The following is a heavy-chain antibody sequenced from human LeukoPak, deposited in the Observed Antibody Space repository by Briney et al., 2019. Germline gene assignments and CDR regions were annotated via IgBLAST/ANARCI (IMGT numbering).Heavy chain of an antibody. Sequence: GGSLRLSCAASGFTFSSYSMNWVRQAPGKGLEWVSHITASGTAMFYAGSVKGRFTISRDNAKNSLYLQMNSLRDEDTAVYYCASSGSYRFDYWGQGTLVTVSS. D-gene: IGHD1-26*01. CDR3: ASSGSYRFDY. V-gene: IGHV3-48*02. J-gene: IGHJ4*02. CDR2: ITASGTAM. CDR1: GFTFSSYS.